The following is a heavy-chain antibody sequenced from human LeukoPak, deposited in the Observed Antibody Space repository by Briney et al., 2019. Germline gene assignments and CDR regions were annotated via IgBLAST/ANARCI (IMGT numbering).Heavy chain of an antibody. D-gene: IGHD3-22*01. CDR3: ARKLLHYDRNGPSFDY. Sequence: GGSLRLSCAASGFTFSSYAMSWVRQGPGKGLEWVSAISGDSGATLYTDSARGRFSISRDNSRNTLYLQLNSLRAEDTAVYYCARKLLHYDRNGPSFDYWGQGTQVTVSS. CDR2: ISGDSGAT. J-gene: IGHJ4*02. CDR1: GFTFSSYA. V-gene: IGHV3-23*01.